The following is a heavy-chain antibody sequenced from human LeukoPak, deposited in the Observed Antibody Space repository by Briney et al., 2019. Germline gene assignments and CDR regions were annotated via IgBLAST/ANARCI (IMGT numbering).Heavy chain of an antibody. CDR3: ARVVLYYSYLDV. Sequence: PGGSLRLSCAASGFTFSRHWMSWVRQAPGKGLEWVANIKEDASERHYVDSVKGRFTISRDNAKDSLYLQMNSVRAEDTAVYYCARVVLYYSYLDVWGKGTTVTVSS. V-gene: IGHV3-7*01. J-gene: IGHJ6*03. CDR1: GFTFSRHW. D-gene: IGHD6-13*01. CDR2: IKEDASER.